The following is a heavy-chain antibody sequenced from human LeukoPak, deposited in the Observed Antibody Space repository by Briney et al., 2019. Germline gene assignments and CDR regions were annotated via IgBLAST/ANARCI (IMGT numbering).Heavy chain of an antibody. J-gene: IGHJ4*02. D-gene: IGHD4-17*01. Sequence: GGSLRLSCAASGFTFSSYWMSWVRQAPGKGLEWVGNIKQDGSEKYYVDSVKGRFTISRDNAKNSLYLQMNSLRAEDTAVYYCAREYGDYVFDYWGQGTLVTVSS. CDR2: IKQDGSEK. CDR1: GFTFSSYW. V-gene: IGHV3-7*01. CDR3: AREYGDYVFDY.